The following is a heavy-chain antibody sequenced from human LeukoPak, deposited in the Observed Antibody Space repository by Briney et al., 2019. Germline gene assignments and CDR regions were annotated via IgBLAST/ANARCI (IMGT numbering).Heavy chain of an antibody. CDR1: GFTFRRYW. J-gene: IGHJ4*02. CDR2: IKEDGSEK. CDR3: TRGDSSSKIDY. D-gene: IGHD6-6*01. V-gene: IGHV3-7*01. Sequence: GGSLRLSCAASGFTFRRYWMSWVRQAPGKGLEWVANIKEDGSEKYYVDSVKGRFTISRDNAKNSLNLQMDSLRVEDTAVYYCTRGDSSSKIDYWGQGTLVTVSS.